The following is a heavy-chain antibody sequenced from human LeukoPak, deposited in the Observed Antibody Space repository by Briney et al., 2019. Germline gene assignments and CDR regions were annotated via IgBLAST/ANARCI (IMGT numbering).Heavy chain of an antibody. J-gene: IGHJ6*02. CDR3: ARDRRYYDTSGTVYYDAMDV. CDR1: GFTFSSYS. D-gene: IGHD3-22*01. CDR2: ISYDGSNK. V-gene: IGHV3-30*03. Sequence: GGSLRLSCAASGFTFSSYSMNWVRQAPGKGLEWVAVISYDGSNKYYADSVKGRFTISRDNSKNTLYLQMNSLRAEDTAVYYCARDRRYYDTSGTVYYDAMDVWGQGTTVTVSS.